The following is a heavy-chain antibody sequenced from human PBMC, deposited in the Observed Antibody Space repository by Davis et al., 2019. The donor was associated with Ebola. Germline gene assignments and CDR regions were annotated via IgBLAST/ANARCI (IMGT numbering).Heavy chain of an antibody. CDR2: IYPGDSDT. CDR3: ARRSPYGAYEGGWYFDL. J-gene: IGHJ2*01. V-gene: IGHV5-51*01. Sequence: GDSLKISCKGSGYSFTNYWIGWVRQMPGKGLEWLGIIYPGDSDTRYSPSFLGQVTISADKSISTAYLQWSSLKASDTAMYYCARRSPYGAYEGGWYFDLWGRGTLVTVSS. CDR1: GYSFTNYW. D-gene: IGHD4-17*01.